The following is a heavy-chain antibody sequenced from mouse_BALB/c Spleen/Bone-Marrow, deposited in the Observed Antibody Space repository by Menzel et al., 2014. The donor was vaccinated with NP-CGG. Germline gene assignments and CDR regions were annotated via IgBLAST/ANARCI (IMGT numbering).Heavy chain of an antibody. D-gene: IGHD1-2*01. CDR2: ISDGGSCT. CDR3: ARVVTTATLYWYFDV. V-gene: IGHV5-4*02. Sequence: VMLVESGGGLAKPGGSLKLSCAASGFTFSDYYMYWVRQTPEKRLEWVATISDGGSCTYYPDSVKGRFTISRDNAKNNLCLQMSSLKSEDTAMYYCARVVTTATLYWYFDVWGAGTTVTVSS. CDR1: GFTFSDYY. J-gene: IGHJ1*01.